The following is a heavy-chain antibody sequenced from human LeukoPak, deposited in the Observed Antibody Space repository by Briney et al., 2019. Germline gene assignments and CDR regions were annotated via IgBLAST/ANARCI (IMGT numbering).Heavy chain of an antibody. D-gene: IGHD3-9*01. CDR1: GFIFSKYA. CDR2: ISYDSRSK. Sequence: GGSLRLSCAASGFIFSKYAMHWARQAPGKGLEWVAVISYDSRSKYYSESAKGRFTISRDNSKNTLYLQMNSLRAEDTAVYYCATGTGYYYDRWGQGTLVTVAS. J-gene: IGHJ4*02. V-gene: IGHV3-30*04. CDR3: ATGTGYYYDR.